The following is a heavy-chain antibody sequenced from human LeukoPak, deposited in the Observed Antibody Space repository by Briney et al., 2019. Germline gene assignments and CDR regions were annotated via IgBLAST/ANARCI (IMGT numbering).Heavy chain of an antibody. V-gene: IGHV4-34*01. CDR3: ARESQWLGLNYFDY. CDR2: INHSGST. Sequence: SETLSLTCAVYGGSFSGYYWSWIRQPPGKGLEWIGEINHSGSTNYNPSLKSRVTISVDTSKNQSSLKLSSVTAADTAVYYCARESQWLGLNYFDYWGQGTLVTVSS. CDR1: GGSFSGYY. D-gene: IGHD6-19*01. J-gene: IGHJ4*02.